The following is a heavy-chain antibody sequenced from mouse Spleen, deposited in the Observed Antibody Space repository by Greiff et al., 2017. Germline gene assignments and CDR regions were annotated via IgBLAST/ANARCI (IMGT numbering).Heavy chain of an antibody. V-gene: IGHV1-76*01. CDR2: IYPGSGNT. Sequence: QVQLKESGAELVRPGASVKLSCKASGYTFTDYYINWVKQRPGQGLEWIARIYPGSGNTYYNEKFKGKATLTAEKSSSTAYMQLSSLTSEDSAVYFCARSDDGYYWYFDVWGAGTTVTVSS. CDR3: ARSDDGYYWYFDV. J-gene: IGHJ1*01. CDR1: GYTFTDYY. D-gene: IGHD2-3*01.